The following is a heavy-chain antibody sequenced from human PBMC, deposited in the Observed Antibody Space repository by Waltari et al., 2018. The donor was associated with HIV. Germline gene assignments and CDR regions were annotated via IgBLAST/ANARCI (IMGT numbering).Heavy chain of an antibody. CDR1: GFPFSSSL. Sequence: EVQLVESGGGLVQPGGSPRLSCSASGFPFSSSLKSWGRQARGKGLEWVANIEQDGSEKYYVDSVNGRFTIYRDNSENSLYLQMNSLRAEDTAVYYCARGGFYGSGSKVNWGQGTLVTVSS. J-gene: IGHJ4*02. D-gene: IGHD3-10*01. CDR3: ARGGFYGSGSKVN. V-gene: IGHV3-7*04. CDR2: IEQDGSEK.